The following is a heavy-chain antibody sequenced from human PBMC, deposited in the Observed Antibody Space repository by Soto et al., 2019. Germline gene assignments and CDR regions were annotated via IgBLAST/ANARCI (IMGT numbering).Heavy chain of an antibody. V-gene: IGHV3-23*01. CDR3: AKDDFTDRGDDYFDY. CDR2: IGASGDIT. D-gene: IGHD2-21*02. Sequence: PGGSLRLSCAASGFYFTNFAMSWVRQAPGKGLEWAAGIGASGDITWYADSVKGRLSISRDNSKNTLYLQLNSLRFEDTAVYYCAKDDFTDRGDDYFDYWGPGTLVTVSS. CDR1: GFYFTNFA. J-gene: IGHJ4*02.